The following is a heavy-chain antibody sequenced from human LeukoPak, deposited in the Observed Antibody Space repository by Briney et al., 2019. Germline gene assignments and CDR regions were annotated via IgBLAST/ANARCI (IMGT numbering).Heavy chain of an antibody. V-gene: IGHV4-34*01. CDR2: INHSGST. Sequence: SETLSLTCTVSAGSITTYYWSWIRQPPGKGLEWIGEINHSGSTNYNPSLKSRVTISVDTSKNQFSLKLSSVTAADTAVYYCARHTRYCSSTSCYAGNYYYYYMDVWGKGTTVTISS. D-gene: IGHD2-2*01. CDR1: AGSITTYY. J-gene: IGHJ6*03. CDR3: ARHTRYCSSTSCYAGNYYYYYMDV.